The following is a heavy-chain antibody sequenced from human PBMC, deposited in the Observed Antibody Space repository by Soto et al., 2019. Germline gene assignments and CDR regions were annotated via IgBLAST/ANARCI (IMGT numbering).Heavy chain of an antibody. J-gene: IGHJ1*01. Sequence: EVQLVESGGGLIQPGGSLRLSCAASGFTVSSNYMGWVRQAPGKGLEYVSVVYSAGNTYYTDSVKGRFTISRDSSENMFFLQMHSLRAEDTAVYFCARAVGSCGRWAEYFHHCGQGTLVTVSS. V-gene: IGHV3-53*01. D-gene: IGHD3-10*01. CDR3: ARAVGSCGRWAEYFHH. CDR1: GFTVSSNY. CDR2: VYSAGNT.